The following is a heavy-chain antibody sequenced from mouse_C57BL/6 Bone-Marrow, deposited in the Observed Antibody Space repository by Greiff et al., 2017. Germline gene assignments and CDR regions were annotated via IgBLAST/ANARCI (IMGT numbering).Heavy chain of an antibody. CDR2: IDPSDSYT. CDR3: ARRALDY. Sequence: VQLQQPGAELVMPGASVKLSCKASGYTFTSYWMHWVKQRPGQGLEWIGEIDPSDSYTNYNQQFKGKSTLTVDKSSSTAYMQLRSLTSEDSAVYYCARRALDYWGQGTTLTVSS. J-gene: IGHJ2*01. CDR1: GYTFTSYW. V-gene: IGHV1-69*01.